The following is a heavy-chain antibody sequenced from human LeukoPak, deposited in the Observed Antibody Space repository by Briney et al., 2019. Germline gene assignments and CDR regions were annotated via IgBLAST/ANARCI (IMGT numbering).Heavy chain of an antibody. Sequence: SETLSLTCAVYGGSFSGYYWSWIRQPPGKGLEWIGYIYTSGSTNYNPSLKSRVTISVDTSKNQFSLKLSSVTAADTAVYYCAREYSSSWSDDAFDIWGQGTMVTVSS. CDR1: GGSFSGYY. J-gene: IGHJ3*02. D-gene: IGHD6-13*01. V-gene: IGHV4-4*09. CDR3: AREYSSSWSDDAFDI. CDR2: IYTSGST.